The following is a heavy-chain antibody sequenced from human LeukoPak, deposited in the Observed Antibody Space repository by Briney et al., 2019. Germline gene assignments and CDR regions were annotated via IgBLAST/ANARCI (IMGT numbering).Heavy chain of an antibody. D-gene: IGHD3-3*01. J-gene: IGHJ3*02. V-gene: IGHV1-2*02. Sequence: ASVKVSCKASGYTFTGYYMHWVRQAPGQGLEWMGWINPNSGGTNYAQKFQGRVTITADKSTSTAYMELSSLRSEDTAVYYCARGRQNYDFWSGYSHDAFDIWGQGTMVTVSS. CDR2: INPNSGGT. CDR1: GYTFTGYY. CDR3: ARGRQNYDFWSGYSHDAFDI.